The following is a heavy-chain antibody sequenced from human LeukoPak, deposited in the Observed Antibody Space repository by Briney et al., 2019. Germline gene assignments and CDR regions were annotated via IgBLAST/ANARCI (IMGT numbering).Heavy chain of an antibody. CDR3: ARGSVIAIPGY. J-gene: IGHJ4*02. Sequence: GGSLRLSCAASGFTFSSYSMNWVRQAPGKGLEWVSYISSSSSAIYYADSVKGRFTISRDNAKNSLYLQMNSLRAEDTAVYYCARGSVIAIPGYWGQGTLVTVSS. D-gene: IGHD2-21*01. CDR2: ISSSSSAI. CDR1: GFTFSSYS. V-gene: IGHV3-48*01.